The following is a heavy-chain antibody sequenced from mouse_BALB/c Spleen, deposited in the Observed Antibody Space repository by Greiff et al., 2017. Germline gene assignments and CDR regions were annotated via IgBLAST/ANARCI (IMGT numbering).Heavy chain of an antibody. V-gene: IGHV5-6*01. CDR2: ISSGGSYT. CDR1: GFTFSSYG. D-gene: IGHD1-3*01. CDR3: ARHKGEEAMDY. J-gene: IGHJ4*01. Sequence: EVQLVESGGDLVKPGGSLKLSCAASGFTFSSYGMSWVRQTPDKRLEWVATISSGGSYTYYPDSVKGRFTISRDNAKNTLYLQMSSLKSEDTAMYYCARHKGEEAMDYWGQGTSVTVSS.